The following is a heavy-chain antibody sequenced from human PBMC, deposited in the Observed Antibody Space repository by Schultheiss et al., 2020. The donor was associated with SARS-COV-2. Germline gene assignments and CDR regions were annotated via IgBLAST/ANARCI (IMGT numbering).Heavy chain of an antibody. CDR3: ARFLVVVPAAISHYYYYGMDV. D-gene: IGHD2-2*01. J-gene: IGHJ6*02. CDR2: ISSSSSYI. Sequence: GGSLRLSCAASGFTFSSYSMNWVRQAPGKGLEWVSSISSSSSYIYYADSVKGRFTISRDNAKNSLYLQMNSLRAEDTAVYYCARFLVVVPAAISHYYYYGMDVWGQGTTVTVSS. V-gene: IGHV3-21*01. CDR1: GFTFSSYS.